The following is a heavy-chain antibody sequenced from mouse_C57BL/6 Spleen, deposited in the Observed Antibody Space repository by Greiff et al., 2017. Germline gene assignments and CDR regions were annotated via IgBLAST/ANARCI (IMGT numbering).Heavy chain of an antibody. Sequence: VQLQQSGPGLVQPSQTLSITCTASGFSLTSYGVHWVRQSPGKGLEWLGVIWRGGSTDYNAAFMSRLSITKDNSKSQVFFKMNSLQADDTAIYYCAKELGPDYAMDYWGQGTSVTVSS. CDR2: IWRGGST. J-gene: IGHJ4*01. CDR1: GFSLTSYG. V-gene: IGHV2-5*01. CDR3: AKELGPDYAMDY. D-gene: IGHD4-1*01.